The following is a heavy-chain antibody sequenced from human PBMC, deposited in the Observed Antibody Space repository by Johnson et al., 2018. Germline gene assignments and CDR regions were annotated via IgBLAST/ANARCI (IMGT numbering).Heavy chain of an antibody. V-gene: IGHV3-33*01. J-gene: IGHJ6*02. CDR3: ARSFTADSGMDV. CDR2: IWYTGNNE. CDR1: GFIFSNFG. D-gene: IGHD3-16*01. Sequence: QVQLVQSGGGVVQPGRSLRLSCAASGFIFSNFGMHWVRQAPGKGLEWVSVIWYTGNNEHYTESVKGRFTISRDNSKNTLYLQMNSLRVEDTAVYFCARSFTADSGMDVWGQGTTVTVSS.